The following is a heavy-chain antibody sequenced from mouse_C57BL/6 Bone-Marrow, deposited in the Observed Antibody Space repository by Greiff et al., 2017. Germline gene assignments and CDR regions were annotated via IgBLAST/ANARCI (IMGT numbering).Heavy chain of an antibody. CDR2: IDPENGDT. D-gene: IGHD2-3*01. CDR3: TTCDCYPWYFDV. J-gene: IGHJ1*03. Sequence: EVQLVESGAELVRPGASVKLSCTASGFNIKDDYMHWVKQRPEQGLEWIGWIDPENGDTEYASKFQGKATITADTSSNTAYLQLSSLTSEDTAVYYCTTCDCYPWYFDVWGTGTTVTVSS. V-gene: IGHV14-4*01. CDR1: GFNIKDDY.